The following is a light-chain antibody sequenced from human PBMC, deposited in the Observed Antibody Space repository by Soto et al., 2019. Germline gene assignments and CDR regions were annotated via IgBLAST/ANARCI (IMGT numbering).Light chain of an antibody. CDR1: SSDVGGYNF. CDR2: EVT. J-gene: IGLJ2*01. CDR3: CSYAGSGTPVL. V-gene: IGLV2-23*02. Sequence: QSALTQPASVSGSPGQSITISCTGTSSDVGGYNFVSWYQQHPGKAPKLMIYEVTNRPSGVSNRFSGSKSGNTASLTISGLQVEDEADYYCCSYAGSGTPVLFGGGTKLTVL.